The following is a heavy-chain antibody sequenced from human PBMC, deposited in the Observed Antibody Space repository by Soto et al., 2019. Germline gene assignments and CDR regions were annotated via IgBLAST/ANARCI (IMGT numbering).Heavy chain of an antibody. D-gene: IGHD6-13*01. CDR3: GRGGSWAKVDS. CDR1: GGTLKNSA. CDR2: IIPVIGPA. V-gene: IGHV1-69*13. J-gene: IGHJ4*02. Sequence: GASVKVSCKASGGTLKNSAISWVRQAPGQGLEWVGGIIPVIGPALYTQKFQGRVTITADESTNTAFLDVSSLRSEDTAVYYCGRGGSWAKVDSWGPGTLVTVSS.